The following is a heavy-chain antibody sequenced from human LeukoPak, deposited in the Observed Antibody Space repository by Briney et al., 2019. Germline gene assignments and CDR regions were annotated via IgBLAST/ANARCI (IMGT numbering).Heavy chain of an antibody. Sequence: GASVKVSCKASGYTFTGYYMHWVRQAPGQGLEWMGWINPNSGGTNYAQKFQGRVTMTRDTSISTAYMELGRLRSDDTAVYYCARGAPMVRGDGIDYWGQGTLVTVSS. J-gene: IGHJ4*02. CDR2: INPNSGGT. CDR3: ARGAPMVRGDGIDY. CDR1: GYTFTGYY. D-gene: IGHD3-10*01. V-gene: IGHV1-2*02.